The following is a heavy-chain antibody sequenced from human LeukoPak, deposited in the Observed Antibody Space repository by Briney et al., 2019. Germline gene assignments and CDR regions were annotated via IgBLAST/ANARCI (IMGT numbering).Heavy chain of an antibody. J-gene: IGHJ4*02. Sequence: SVKVSCKASGGTFSSYAIGWVRQAPGQGLEWMGRIIPILGIANYAQKFQGRVTITADKSTSTAYMELSSLRSEDTAVYYCALIISIPSYGDYNTHDYWGQGTLVTVSS. CDR3: ALIISIPSYGDYNTHDY. CDR1: GGTFSSYA. V-gene: IGHV1-69*04. D-gene: IGHD4-17*01. CDR2: IIPILGIA.